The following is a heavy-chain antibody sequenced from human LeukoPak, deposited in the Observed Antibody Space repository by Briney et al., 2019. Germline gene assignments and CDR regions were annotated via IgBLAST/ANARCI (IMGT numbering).Heavy chain of an antibody. J-gene: IGHJ4*02. D-gene: IGHD3-16*01. CDR2: IYYSGST. V-gene: IGHV4-31*03. CDR1: GGSISSGGYY. CDR3: ARHDPPTYYFDY. Sequence: PSQTLSLTCTVSGGSISSGGYYWSWIRQHPGKGLEWIGYIYYSGSTNYNPSLKSRVTISVDTSKNQFSLKLSSVTAADTAVYYCARHDPPTYYFDYWGQGTLVTVSS.